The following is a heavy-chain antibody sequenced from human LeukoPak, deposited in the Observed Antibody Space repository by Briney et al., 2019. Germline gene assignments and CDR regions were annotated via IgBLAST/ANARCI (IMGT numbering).Heavy chain of an antibody. CDR1: GGSISSYY. CDR2: IYYSGST. D-gene: IGHD3-22*01. V-gene: IGHV4-59*08. Sequence: SETLSLTCTVSGGSISSYYWSWIRQPPGKGLEWIGYIYYSGSTNYNPSLKSRVTMSVDPSKNQFSLKLTSVTVADTATYYCVRQGTNSGYYLLDHWGQGHPVIVSS. J-gene: IGHJ4*02. CDR3: VRQGTNSGYYLLDH.